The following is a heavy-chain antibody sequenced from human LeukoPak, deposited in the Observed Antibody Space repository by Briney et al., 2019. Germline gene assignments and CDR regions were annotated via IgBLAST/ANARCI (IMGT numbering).Heavy chain of an antibody. CDR1: GGSISSGGYY. V-gene: IGHV4-31*03. Sequence: SETLSLTCTVSGGSISSGGYYWSWIRQHPGKGLEWIGYIYYSGSTYYNPSLKSRVTISVDTSKNQFSLKLSSVTAADTAVYYCARSRTQLLSPHFDFWGQGIPVTVSS. D-gene: IGHD6-19*01. CDR2: IYYSGST. CDR3: ARSRTQLLSPHFDF. J-gene: IGHJ4*02.